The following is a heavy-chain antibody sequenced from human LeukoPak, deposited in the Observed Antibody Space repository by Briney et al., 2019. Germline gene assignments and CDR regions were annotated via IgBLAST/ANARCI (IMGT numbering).Heavy chain of an antibody. V-gene: IGHV4-39*01. CDR3: ASRQGYSSGWYFDY. CDR2: INYSGST. D-gene: IGHD6-19*01. CDR1: GNSISSSSYY. Sequence: SETLSLTCTVSGNSISSSSYYWGWIRQPPGKGLEWIGNINYSGSTYYNPSLKGRVTMSVDTSKNQFSLKLNSVTAADTAVYYCASRQGYSSGWYFDYWGQGTLVTVSS. J-gene: IGHJ4*02.